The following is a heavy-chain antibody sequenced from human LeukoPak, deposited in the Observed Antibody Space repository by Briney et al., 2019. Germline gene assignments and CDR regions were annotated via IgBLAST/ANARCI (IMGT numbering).Heavy chain of an antibody. J-gene: IGHJ4*02. CDR3: ARDRQPAATRDFDY. D-gene: IGHD6-25*01. Sequence: PGRSLRLSCAASGFTFSSYSMNWVRQAPGKGLEWVSSISSSSSYKYYADSVKGRFTISRDNAKNSLYLQMNSLRAEDTAVYYCARDRQPAATRDFDYWGQGTLVTVSS. V-gene: IGHV3-21*01. CDR2: ISSSSSYK. CDR1: GFTFSSYS.